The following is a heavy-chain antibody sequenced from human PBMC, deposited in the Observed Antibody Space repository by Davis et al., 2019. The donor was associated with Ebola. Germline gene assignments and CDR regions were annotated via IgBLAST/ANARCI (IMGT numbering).Heavy chain of an antibody. J-gene: IGHJ6*02. Sequence: AASVKVSCKASGYTFTSYGISWVRQAPGQGLEWMGLISPYNGNTNYAQKLQGRVTMTTDTSTSTAYMELRSLRSDDTAVYYCARGRGMVQGGYYYGMDVWGQGTTVTVSS. CDR1: GYTFTSYG. CDR3: ARGRGMVQGGYYYGMDV. D-gene: IGHD3-10*01. V-gene: IGHV1-18*01. CDR2: ISPYNGNT.